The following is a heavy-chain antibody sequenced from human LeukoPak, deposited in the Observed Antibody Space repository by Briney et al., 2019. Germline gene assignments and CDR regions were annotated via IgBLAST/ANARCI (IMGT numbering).Heavy chain of an antibody. CDR3: ARRIQLWCFDY. D-gene: IGHD5-18*01. V-gene: IGHV4-4*02. CDR2: IYHSGST. CDR1: GFTFSSYG. Sequence: GSLRLSCAASGFTFSSYGMHWVRQPPGKGLEWIGEIYHSGSTNYNPSLKSRVTISVDKSKNQFSLKLSSVTAADTAVYYCARRIQLWCFDYWGQGTLVTVSS. J-gene: IGHJ4*02.